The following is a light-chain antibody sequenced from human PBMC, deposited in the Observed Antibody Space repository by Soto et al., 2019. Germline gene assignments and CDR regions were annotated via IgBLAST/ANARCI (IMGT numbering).Light chain of an antibody. CDR2: EVS. CDR1: SSDVGGYNY. J-gene: IGLJ1*01. V-gene: IGLV2-8*01. Sequence: QSALTRPPSASGSPGQSVTISCAGTSSDVGGYNYVSWYQQYPGKVSKLMIYEVSERPSGVPDRFSGSKSGNTAFLTVSGLQAEDEADYYCLSYADTAYVFGTGTKVTVL. CDR3: LSYADTAYV.